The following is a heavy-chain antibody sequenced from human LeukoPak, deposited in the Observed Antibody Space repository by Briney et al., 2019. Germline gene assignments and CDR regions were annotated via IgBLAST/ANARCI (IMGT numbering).Heavy chain of an antibody. J-gene: IGHJ4*02. Sequence: SGGSLRLSCAASGFTFSSYEMSWVRQAPGQGMGWVSYISSSATTIYYADSVEGRFTISRDNAKSSLFLQMNSLRAEDTAVYYCARSLGTTVTTAPGYWGQGTLVTVSS. V-gene: IGHV3-48*03. CDR1: GFTFSSYE. D-gene: IGHD4-17*01. CDR3: ARSLGTTVTTAPGY. CDR2: ISSSATTI.